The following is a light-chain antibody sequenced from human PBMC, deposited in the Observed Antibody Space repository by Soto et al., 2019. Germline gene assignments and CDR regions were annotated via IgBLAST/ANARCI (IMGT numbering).Light chain of an antibody. CDR1: QSVSSN. J-gene: IGKJ1*01. CDR2: GAS. CDR3: QQYNHWPWT. V-gene: IGKV3-15*01. Sequence: EIVMTQSPATLSVSPGERATLSCRASQSVSSNLAWYQQKPGQAPRLLIYGASTRATGIPARFSGSGSGTECNITNSSLQSEDFAVYLCQQYNHWPWTVGQGTKVEIK.